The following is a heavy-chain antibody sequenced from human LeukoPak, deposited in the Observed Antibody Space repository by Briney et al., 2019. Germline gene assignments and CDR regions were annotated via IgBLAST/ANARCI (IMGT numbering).Heavy chain of an antibody. D-gene: IGHD1-14*01. Sequence: GASVKVSCKASGYTFTSYAMNWVRQAPGQGLEWMGWINTNTGNPTYAQGFTGRFVFSLDTSVSTAYLQISSLKAEDTAVYYCARDQGLGLPPHYYYYGMDVWGQGTTVTVSS. CDR1: GYTFTSYA. V-gene: IGHV7-4-1*02. CDR3: ARDQGLGLPPHYYYYGMDV. CDR2: INTNTGNP. J-gene: IGHJ6*02.